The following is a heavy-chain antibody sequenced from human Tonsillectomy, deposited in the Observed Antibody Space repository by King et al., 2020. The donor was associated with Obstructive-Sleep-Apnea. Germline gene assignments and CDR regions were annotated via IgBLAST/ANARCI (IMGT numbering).Heavy chain of an antibody. CDR2: ISSSSSYI. CDR1: GFTFSSYS. Sequence: VQLVESGGGLVKPGGSLRLSCAASGFTFSSYSMNWVRQAPGKGLEWVSSISSSSSYIYYADSVKGRFTISRDNAKNSLYLKMNSLRAEDTAVYYCARGGYRGIAVAGTFWFDPWGQGTLVTVSS. CDR3: ARGGYRGIAVAGTFWFDP. J-gene: IGHJ5*02. V-gene: IGHV3-21*01. D-gene: IGHD6-19*01.